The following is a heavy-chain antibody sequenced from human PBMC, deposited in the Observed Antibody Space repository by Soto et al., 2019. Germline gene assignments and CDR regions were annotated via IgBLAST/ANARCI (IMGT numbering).Heavy chain of an antibody. V-gene: IGHV3-15*01. J-gene: IGHJ1*01. CDR1: GFTFSNAW. CDR2: IKSKTDGGTT. CDR3: TTDLVVVVVAATHDRGY. Sequence: GGSLRLSCAASGFTFSNAWMSWVRQAPGKGLEWVGRIKSKTDGGTTDYAAPVKGRFTISRDDSKNTLYLQMNSLKTEDTAVYYCTTDLVVVVVAATHDRGYWGQGTPDIVSS. D-gene: IGHD2-15*01.